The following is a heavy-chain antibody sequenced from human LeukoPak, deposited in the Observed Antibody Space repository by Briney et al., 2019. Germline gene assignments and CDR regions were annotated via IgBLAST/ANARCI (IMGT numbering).Heavy chain of an antibody. D-gene: IGHD2-15*01. V-gene: IGHV3-33*06. CDR2: IWYGGSNK. CDR1: GFTFSSYG. J-gene: IGHJ4*02. Sequence: PGRSLRLSCAASGFTFSSYGMHWVRQAPGKGLEWVAVIWYGGSNKYYADSVKGRFTISRDNSKNTLYLKMNSLRAGDTALYYCAKDLGEFVVGFNDYWGQGTLVTVSS. CDR3: AKDLGEFVVGFNDY.